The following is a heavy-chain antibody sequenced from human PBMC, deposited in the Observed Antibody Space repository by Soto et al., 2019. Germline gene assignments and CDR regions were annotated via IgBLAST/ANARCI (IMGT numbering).Heavy chain of an antibody. CDR1: GFTFSNNG. D-gene: IGHD3-22*01. Sequence: EVQLVESGESLVQPGGSLRLSCAASGFTFSNNGMHWVRQAPGKGLEYVSAISPNGGRTYYADSVKGRFTISRDNSKNTLYLQMGSLRAEDMALYWCARVFHDNSGYYYDYWGQGTLVTVSS. V-gene: IGHV3-64*02. CDR3: ARVFHDNSGYYYDY. J-gene: IGHJ4*02. CDR2: ISPNGGRT.